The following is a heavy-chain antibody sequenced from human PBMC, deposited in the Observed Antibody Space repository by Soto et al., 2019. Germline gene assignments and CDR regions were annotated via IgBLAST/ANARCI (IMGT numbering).Heavy chain of an antibody. CDR3: AREENCSGGTCYSEYFHR. CDR1: VWWFNEYS. V-gene: IGHV1-46*02. D-gene: IGHD2-15*01. Sequence: AAVHVSHQACVWWFNEYSMHWVQLAPGQGREWMDVVNPSGGSTKYAQNFQGRVTMTRDTSTITIYMELSSLRSDDTAIYYSAREENCSGGTCYSEYFHRWGQGTLVTVSS. J-gene: IGHJ1*01. CDR2: VNPSGGST.